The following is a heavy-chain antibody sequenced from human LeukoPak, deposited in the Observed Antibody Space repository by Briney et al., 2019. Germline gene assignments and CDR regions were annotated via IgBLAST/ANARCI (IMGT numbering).Heavy chain of an antibody. J-gene: IGHJ6*02. CDR3: ARDPMTAAGSKDGMDV. Sequence: GGSLRLSCAASGFTFSSYGMHWVRQAPGKGLEWVAVIWYDGSIKFYVDSVKGRFAISRDNSKNTLYLQMNSLRAEDTAVYYCARDPMTAAGSKDGMDVWGQGTTVTVSS. V-gene: IGHV3-33*01. CDR2: IWYDGSIK. D-gene: IGHD6-13*01. CDR1: GFTFSSYG.